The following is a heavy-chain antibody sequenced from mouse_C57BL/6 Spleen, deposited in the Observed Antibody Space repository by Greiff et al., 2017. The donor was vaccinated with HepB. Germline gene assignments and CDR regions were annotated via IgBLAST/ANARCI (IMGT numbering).Heavy chain of an antibody. Sequence: QVQLQQPGAELVKPGASVKLSCKASGYTFTSYWMQWVKQRPGQGLEWIGEIDPSDSYTNYNQKFKGKATLTVDTSSSTAYMQLSSLTSEDSAVYCCARWRVDYYGSSSPFDYWGQGTTLTVSS. J-gene: IGHJ2*01. CDR3: ARWRVDYYGSSSPFDY. CDR2: IDPSDSYT. CDR1: GYTFTSYW. V-gene: IGHV1-50*01. D-gene: IGHD1-1*01.